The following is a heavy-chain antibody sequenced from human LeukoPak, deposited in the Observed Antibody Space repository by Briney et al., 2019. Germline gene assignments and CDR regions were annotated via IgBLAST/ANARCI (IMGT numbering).Heavy chain of an antibody. V-gene: IGHV3-66*01. Sequence: GGSLRLSCSASGFTVSSNYMSWVRQAPGKGLEGVSVIYSGGSTYYADSVKGRFTISRDNAKNSLYLQMNSLRAEDTAVYYCARAEGDSSSWYRYWGQGTLVTVSS. J-gene: IGHJ4*02. D-gene: IGHD6-13*01. CDR1: GFTVSSNY. CDR3: ARAEGDSSSWYRY. CDR2: IYSGGST.